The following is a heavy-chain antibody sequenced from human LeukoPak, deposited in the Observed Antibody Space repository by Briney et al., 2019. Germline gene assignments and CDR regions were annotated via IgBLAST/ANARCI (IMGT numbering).Heavy chain of an antibody. Sequence: SQTLSLTCVVSGDSVSSKNGAWNWIRQSPSRGLEWLGRTYYRSKWYNDYAESMEGRMTISQDTSKNQYSLHLNSVAPDDTAVYCCARDFGTTGWHTFDYWGQGTLVTVSS. CDR1: GDSVSSKNGA. J-gene: IGHJ4*02. CDR3: ARDFGTTGWHTFDY. D-gene: IGHD6-19*01. CDR2: TYYRSKWYN. V-gene: IGHV6-1*01.